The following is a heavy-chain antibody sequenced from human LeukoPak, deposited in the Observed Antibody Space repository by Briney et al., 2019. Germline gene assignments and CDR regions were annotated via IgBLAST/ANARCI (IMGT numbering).Heavy chain of an antibody. J-gene: IGHJ6*02. V-gene: IGHV4-59*01. Sequence: TSETLSLTCTVSGGSISSYYWSWIRQPPGKGLEWIGYIYYSGSTNYNPSLKSRVTISVDTSKNQSSLKLSSVTAADTAVYYCARAELYCSSTSCYEGGYYYYGMDVWGQGTTVTVSS. D-gene: IGHD2-2*01. CDR1: GGSISSYY. CDR2: IYYSGST. CDR3: ARAELYCSSTSCYEGGYYYYGMDV.